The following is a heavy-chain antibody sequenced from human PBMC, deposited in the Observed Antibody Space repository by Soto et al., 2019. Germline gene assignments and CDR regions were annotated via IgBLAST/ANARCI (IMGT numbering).Heavy chain of an antibody. CDR2: ISYDGSNK. J-gene: IGHJ4*02. V-gene: IGHV3-30*03. Sequence: QVQPVESGGGVVQPGRSLRLSCAASGFTFSSYGMHWVRQAPGKGLEWVAVISYDGSNKYYADSVKGRFTISRDNSKNTLYLQMNSLRAEDTAVYYCARDRRYDYVWGSPLDYWGQGTLVTVSS. D-gene: IGHD3-16*01. CDR1: GFTFSSYG. CDR3: ARDRRYDYVWGSPLDY.